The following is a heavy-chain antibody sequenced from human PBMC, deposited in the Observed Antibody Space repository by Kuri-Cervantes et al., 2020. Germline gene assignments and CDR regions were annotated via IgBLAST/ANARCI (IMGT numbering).Heavy chain of an antibody. V-gene: IGHV1-2*02. CDR3: ARDPLDDSRHTMGGY. CDR1: GYTFTGYY. D-gene: IGHD3-10*01. J-gene: IGHJ4*02. CDR2: INPNSGGT. Sequence: ASVKVSCKASGYTFTGYYMHWVRQAPGQGLEWMGWINPNSGGTSYAQKFQGRVTMTRDTSISTAYMELSRLRSDDTAVYYCARDPLDDSRHTMGGYWGQGTLVTVSS.